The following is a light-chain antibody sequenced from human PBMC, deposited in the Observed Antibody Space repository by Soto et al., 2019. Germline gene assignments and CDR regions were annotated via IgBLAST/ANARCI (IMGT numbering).Light chain of an antibody. CDR3: QQSYGTPRS. Sequence: DIQMTQSPSSLSASEGDRVTLTCRASQSISRYLNWYQQKPGRAPKLLMYGASNLQNGVPSRFSGSGSGTDFTLTISNLQPEDFATYYCQQSYGTPRSFGGGTKVEIK. CDR2: GAS. V-gene: IGKV1-39*01. J-gene: IGKJ4*01. CDR1: QSISRY.